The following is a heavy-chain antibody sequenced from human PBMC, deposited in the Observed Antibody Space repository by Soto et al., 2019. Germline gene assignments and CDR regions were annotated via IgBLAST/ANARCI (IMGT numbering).Heavy chain of an antibody. CDR3: ARASLSVVVAATGSWFDP. V-gene: IGHV4-59*01. CDR2: IYYSGST. Sequence: SETLSLTCTVSGGSISSYYWSWIRQPPGKGLEWIGYIYYSGSTNYNPSLKSRFTISVDTSKNQFSLKLSSVTAADTAVYYCARASLSVVVAATGSWFDPWGQGTPVTVSS. CDR1: GGSISSYY. D-gene: IGHD2-15*01. J-gene: IGHJ5*02.